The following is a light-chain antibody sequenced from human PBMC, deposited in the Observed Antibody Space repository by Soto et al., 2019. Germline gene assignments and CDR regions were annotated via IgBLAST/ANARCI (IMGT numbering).Light chain of an antibody. CDR1: QSVRSSY. CDR2: GAS. J-gene: IGKJ1*01. CDR3: QQYGGSLRT. Sequence: ENGWPPWPGPLPLSIWERSTRYLWSSQSVRSSYLAWYQQKPGQAPRLLMYGASNRATGTPASVSGSGSGTDFTPTIRSLEPEDFAVYYCQQYGGSLRTFGQGTKVDIK. V-gene: IGKV3-20*01.